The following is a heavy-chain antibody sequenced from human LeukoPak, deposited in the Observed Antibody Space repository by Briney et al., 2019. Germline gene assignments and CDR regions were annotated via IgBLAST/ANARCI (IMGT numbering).Heavy chain of an antibody. CDR1: GGSISSTSYY. Sequence: SETLSLTCRVSGGSISSTSYYWGWIRQPPGKGLEWIASIYHSGETFYNPSLESRVAIAVDTSNNEVFLDLYSVTAADTAMYYCAETNTQDWFDPWGRGTLVTVSS. CDR3: AETNTQDWFDP. CDR2: IYHSGET. J-gene: IGHJ5*02. D-gene: IGHD2-8*01. V-gene: IGHV4-39*07.